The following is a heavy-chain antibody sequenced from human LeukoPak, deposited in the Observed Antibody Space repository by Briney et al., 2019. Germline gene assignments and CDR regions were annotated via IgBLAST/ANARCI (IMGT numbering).Heavy chain of an antibody. J-gene: IGHJ2*01. CDR2: IYDSGST. Sequence: SETLSLTCTVSGGSIRSSYYYWGWIRQPPGKGLEWIGSIYDSGSTNYNPSLKSRVTISIDTSKNYFSLKLNSVIAADTAVYYCARDRPGSYWYFDLWGRGTLVTVSS. D-gene: IGHD3-10*01. CDR1: GGSIRSSYYY. V-gene: IGHV4-39*07. CDR3: ARDRPGSYWYFDL.